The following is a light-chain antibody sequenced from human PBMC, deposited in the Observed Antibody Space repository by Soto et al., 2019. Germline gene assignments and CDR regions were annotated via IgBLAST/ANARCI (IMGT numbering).Light chain of an antibody. Sequence: DIQMTQSPSSLTASIGDRVTITCQASQHITNYLNWFQQKPGKAPKLLIYAASNLKTGVPSRFSGSGSATHFSFTISGLQPEDIGTYYCQQYDNLPITVGQGTRLEIK. V-gene: IGKV1-33*01. CDR2: AAS. J-gene: IGKJ5*01. CDR1: QHITNY. CDR3: QQYDNLPIT.